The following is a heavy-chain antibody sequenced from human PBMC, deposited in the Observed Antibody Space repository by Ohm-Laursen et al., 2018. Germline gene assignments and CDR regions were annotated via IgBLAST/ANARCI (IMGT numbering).Heavy chain of an antibody. CDR3: ASPTVTTTTNAFDI. V-gene: IGHV1-8*01. CDR1: GYTFTSYD. J-gene: IGHJ3*02. Sequence: AVKVSCKASGYTFTSYDINWVRQATGQGLEWMGWMNPNSGNTGYAQKFQGRVTMTRNTSISTAYMELSSLRSEDTAVYYCASPTVTTTTNAFDIWGQGTMVTVSS. D-gene: IGHD4-17*01. CDR2: MNPNSGNT.